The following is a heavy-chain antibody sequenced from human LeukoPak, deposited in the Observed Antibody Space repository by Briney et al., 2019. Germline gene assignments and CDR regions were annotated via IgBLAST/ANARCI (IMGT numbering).Heavy chain of an antibody. D-gene: IGHD2-2*01. CDR2: INPNSGNT. V-gene: IGHV1-8*03. CDR1: GYTFTGYY. CDR3: ARGLRVCSSTSCSNNWFDP. Sequence: ASVKVSCKASGYTFTGYYMHWVRQAPGQGLEWMGWINPNSGNTGYAQKFQGRVTITRNTSISTAYMELSSLRSEDTAVYYCARGLRVCSSTSCSNNWFDPWGQGTLVTVSS. J-gene: IGHJ5*02.